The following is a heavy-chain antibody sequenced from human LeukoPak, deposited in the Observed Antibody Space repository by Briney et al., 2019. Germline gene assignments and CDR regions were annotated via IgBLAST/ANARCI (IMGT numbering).Heavy chain of an antibody. CDR3: ARGWGSSHFDP. D-gene: IGHD7-27*01. J-gene: IGHJ5*02. V-gene: IGHV1-2*02. CDR2: INPKDAGT. Sequence: GSVKVSCKASGYTFTTYYMHWVRQAPGQGLEWMGWINPKDAGTNYAQKFQGRVTMTRDTSISTAYMEVSRLTSDDTAVYYCARGWGSSHFDPWGQGTRVTVSS. CDR1: GYTFTTYY.